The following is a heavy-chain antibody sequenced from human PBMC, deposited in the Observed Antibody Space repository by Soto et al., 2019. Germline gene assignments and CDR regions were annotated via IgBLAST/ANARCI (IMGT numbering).Heavy chain of an antibody. CDR1: GFTFSTYT. J-gene: IGHJ1*01. Sequence: QVQLVESGGGVVQPGRSLRLSCAAFGFTFSTYTMHWVRLAPGKGLEWVAGLSQDGSIILYPDSVKGRFIISRDNSENTQFLQMNSLRPEDTAVYYCAREDESSGSAGTFQNWGQGTLVSVSS. V-gene: IGHV3-30*04. D-gene: IGHD3-22*01. CDR2: LSQDGSII. CDR3: AREDESSGSAGTFQN.